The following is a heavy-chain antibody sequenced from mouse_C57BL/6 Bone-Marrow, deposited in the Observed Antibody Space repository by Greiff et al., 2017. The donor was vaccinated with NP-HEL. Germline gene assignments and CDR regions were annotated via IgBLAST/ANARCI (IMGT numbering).Heavy chain of an antibody. CDR1: GFSLTSYG. V-gene: IGHV2-5*01. J-gene: IGHJ4*01. CDR3: AKGGITTVVPYYAMDY. Sequence: VQLQQSGPGLVQPSQSLSITCTVSGFSLTSYGVHWVRQSPGKGLEWLGVIWRGGSTDYNAAFMSRLSITKDNSKSQVFFKMNSLQADDTAIYYCAKGGITTVVPYYAMDYWGQGTSVTVSS. D-gene: IGHD1-1*01. CDR2: IWRGGST.